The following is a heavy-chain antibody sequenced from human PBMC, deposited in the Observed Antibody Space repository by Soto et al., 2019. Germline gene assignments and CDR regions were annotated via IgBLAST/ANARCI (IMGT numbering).Heavy chain of an antibody. CDR3: AKVLGRGWYASRFDY. J-gene: IGHJ4*02. CDR1: GFTFSSYG. D-gene: IGHD6-19*01. V-gene: IGHV3-30*18. Sequence: QVQLVESGGGVVQPGRSLRLSCAASGFTFSSYGMHWVRQAPGKGLEWVAVISYDGSNKYYADSVKGRFTISRDNSKNTLYLQMNSLRAEDTAVYYCAKVLGRGWYASRFDYWGQGTLVTVSS. CDR2: ISYDGSNK.